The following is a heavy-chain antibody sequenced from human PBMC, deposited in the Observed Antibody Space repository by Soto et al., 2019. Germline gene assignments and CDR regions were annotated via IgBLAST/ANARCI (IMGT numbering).Heavy chain of an antibody. J-gene: IGHJ5*02. Sequence: QVPLVQSGAEVKKPGAAVKVSCKAYGYTFTSYAMHWVRQAPGQRLEWMGWINAGNGNTKYSQKFQGRVTITRDTSASTAYMELSSLRSEDTAVYYCARTPMTICGVAGTGAWFDPWGKRTLVSGS. CDR3: ARTPMTICGVAGTGAWFDP. CDR2: INAGNGNT. V-gene: IGHV1-3*01. CDR1: GYTFTSYA. D-gene: IGHD3-3*01.